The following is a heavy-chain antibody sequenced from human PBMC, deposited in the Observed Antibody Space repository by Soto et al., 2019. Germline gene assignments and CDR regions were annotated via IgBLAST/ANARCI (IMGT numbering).Heavy chain of an antibody. CDR1: GYTFTSYD. D-gene: IGHD4-17*01. Sequence: ASVQVSCKASGYTFTSYDINWVRQATGQGLEWMGWMNPNSGNTGYAQKFQGRVTMTRNTSISTAYMELSSLRSEDTAVYYCAKPSTTSYYYYYMDVWGKGTTVTVS. V-gene: IGHV1-8*01. CDR2: MNPNSGNT. CDR3: AKPSTTSYYYYYMDV. J-gene: IGHJ6*03.